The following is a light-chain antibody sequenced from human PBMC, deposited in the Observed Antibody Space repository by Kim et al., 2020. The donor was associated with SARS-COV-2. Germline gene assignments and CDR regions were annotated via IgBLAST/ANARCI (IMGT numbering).Light chain of an antibody. Sequence: IVLTQSPATLSLSPGERVTLSCRASQSVRSYLVWYQQKPGQAPRLLLYDASKRATGIPARFSGSGSGTDFTLTISSLEPEDFVVYYCHQRSDWPPTFGQGTRLEIK. CDR2: DAS. CDR3: HQRSDWPPT. V-gene: IGKV3-11*01. J-gene: IGKJ5*01. CDR1: QSVRSY.